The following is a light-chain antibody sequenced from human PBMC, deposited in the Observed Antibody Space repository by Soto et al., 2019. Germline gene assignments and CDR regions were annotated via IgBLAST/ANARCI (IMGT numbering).Light chain of an antibody. V-gene: IGLV2-14*01. J-gene: IGLJ1*01. CDR1: SSDVGGYKY. Sequence: QSALTQPASVSGSPGQSITISCTGTSSDVGGYKYVSWYQHHPGKAPKLMIYDVNNRPSGVSNRFSGSKSGNTAFLTISGLQAEDEADYYCSSYTGSSIGVFGTGTKVTVL. CDR3: SSYTGSSIGV. CDR2: DVN.